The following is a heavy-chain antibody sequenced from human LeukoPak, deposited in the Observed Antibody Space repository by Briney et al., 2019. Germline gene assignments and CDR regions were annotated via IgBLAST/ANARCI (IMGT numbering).Heavy chain of an antibody. Sequence: PSETLSLTCAVYGGSFSGYYWSWIRQPPGKGLEWIGEINHSGSTNYNPSLKSRVTISVDTSNNQFSLKLSSVTAADTAVYYCAREGNWFDPWGQGTLVTVSS. V-gene: IGHV4-34*01. CDR1: GGSFSGYY. CDR3: AREGNWFDP. CDR2: INHSGST. J-gene: IGHJ5*02.